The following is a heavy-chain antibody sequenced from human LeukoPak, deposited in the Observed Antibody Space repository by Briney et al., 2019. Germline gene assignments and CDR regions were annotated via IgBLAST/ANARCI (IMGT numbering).Heavy chain of an antibody. CDR1: GFTISSNY. CDR2: FHGGGDT. D-gene: IGHD6-19*01. CDR3: ARSSDSSGWVDY. J-gene: IGHJ4*02. Sequence: GGSLRLSCAASGFTISSNYMTWVRQAPGKGLEWVSVFHGGGDTYYADSVKGRFIISRDNSKNTLYLQMNSLRAEDTAVYYCARSSDSSGWVDYWGQGTLVTVSS. V-gene: IGHV3-66*02.